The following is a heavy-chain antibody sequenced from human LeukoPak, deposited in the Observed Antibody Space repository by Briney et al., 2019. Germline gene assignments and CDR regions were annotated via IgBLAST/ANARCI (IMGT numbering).Heavy chain of an antibody. CDR3: ASPGDGSYYVRWGFDY. CDR1: GFTFSDYY. J-gene: IGHJ4*02. Sequence: GGSLRLSCAASGFTFSDYYMSWIRQAPGKGLVWVSYISSSGSTIYYADSVKGRFTISRDNAKNSLYLQMNSLRAEDTAVYYCASPGDGSYYVRWGFDYWGQGTLVTVSS. D-gene: IGHD1-26*01. CDR2: ISSSGSTI. V-gene: IGHV3-11*01.